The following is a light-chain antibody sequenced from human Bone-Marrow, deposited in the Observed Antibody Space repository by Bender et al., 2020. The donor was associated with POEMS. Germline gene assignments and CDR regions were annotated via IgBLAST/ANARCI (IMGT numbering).Light chain of an antibody. CDR3: GTWDTSLTGVV. Sequence: QSVLTQPPSVSAAPGQKVSISCSGGDSNIGRNYVSWYQQVPGTAPKLLIFQNADRPSGIPDRFSGSKSGTSANLDITGLQTGDEADYYCGTWDTSLTGVVFGGGTRLTVL. J-gene: IGLJ3*02. CDR1: DSNIGRNY. V-gene: IGLV1-51*02. CDR2: QNA.